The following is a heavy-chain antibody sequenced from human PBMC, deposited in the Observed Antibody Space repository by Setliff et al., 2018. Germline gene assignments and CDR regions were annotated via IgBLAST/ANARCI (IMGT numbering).Heavy chain of an antibody. Sequence: PSETLSLTCTVSGGSIMNYFWSWIRQPAGKKLEWIGRIHASGSPDYNPSFKSRVTISRDTSTNQFSLKLGSVTAADTAVYYCARERYFDWFFEDWGHGTLVTVSS. CDR1: GGSIMNYF. CDR3: ARERYFDWFFED. CDR2: IHASGSP. D-gene: IGHD3-9*01. J-gene: IGHJ4*01. V-gene: IGHV4-4*07.